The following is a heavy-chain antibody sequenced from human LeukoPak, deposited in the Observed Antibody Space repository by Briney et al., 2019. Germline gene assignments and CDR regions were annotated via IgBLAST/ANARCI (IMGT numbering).Heavy chain of an antibody. CDR1: GFTFTNAW. V-gene: IGHV3-15*01. J-gene: IGHJ4*02. Sequence: GGSLRLSCVDSGFTFTNAWMSWVRQAPGKGLEWIGRIKSKTDGETTNYAEPVRGRFTISRDDSKSAVYLQMNGLKIEDTAVYYCTTDLGTYYHGSQRLIPIDYWGQGTLVTVSS. CDR3: TTDLGTYYHGSQRLIPIDY. CDR2: IKSKTDGETT. D-gene: IGHD3-10*01.